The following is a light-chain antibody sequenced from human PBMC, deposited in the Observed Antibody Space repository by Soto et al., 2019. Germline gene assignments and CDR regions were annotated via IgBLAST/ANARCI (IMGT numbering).Light chain of an antibody. Sequence: DIQMTQSPSSLSASVGDRVTITCRASQSISSHLNWYQQKPGKAPKLLIYAASSLQSGVPSRFSGSGSGTGFTLTISSLQPEDFATYSCQHSHSAPLTFGGGTKVEIK. CDR2: AAS. CDR3: QHSHSAPLT. CDR1: QSISSH. J-gene: IGKJ4*01. V-gene: IGKV1-39*01.